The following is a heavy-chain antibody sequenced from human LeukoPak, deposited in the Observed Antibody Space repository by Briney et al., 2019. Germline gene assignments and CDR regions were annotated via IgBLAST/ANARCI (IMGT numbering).Heavy chain of an antibody. D-gene: IGHD3-22*01. V-gene: IGHV4-39*07. CDR1: GGSISSSSYY. CDR2: IYYSGST. Sequence: SETLSLTCTVSGGSISSSSYYWGWIRQPPGKGLEWIGSIYYSGSTYYNPSLKSRVTISVDKSKNQFSLKLSSVTAADTAVYYCARAPSAGVRYYYDSSGYWYYFDYWGQGTLVTVSS. J-gene: IGHJ4*02. CDR3: ARAPSAGVRYYYDSSGYWYYFDY.